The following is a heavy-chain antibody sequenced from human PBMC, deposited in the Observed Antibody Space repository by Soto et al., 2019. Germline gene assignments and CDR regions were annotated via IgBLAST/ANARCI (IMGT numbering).Heavy chain of an antibody. CDR1: GYTFTSYD. V-gene: IGHV1-8*01. D-gene: IGHD2-15*01. J-gene: IGHJ4*02. Sequence: QVQLVQSGAEVKKPGASVKVSCKASGYTFTSYDINWVRQATGQGLEWMGWMNPNSGNTGYAQKFQGRVTMTRNTSLSTAYMELSSLTSEDKIVYYCARLSCNGCSCSRLNYWGQGTLVTVSS. CDR3: ARLSCNGCSCSRLNY. CDR2: MNPNSGNT.